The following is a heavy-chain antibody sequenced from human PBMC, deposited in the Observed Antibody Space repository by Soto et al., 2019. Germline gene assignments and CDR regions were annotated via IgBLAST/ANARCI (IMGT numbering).Heavy chain of an antibody. CDR2: IRSKANSYAT. V-gene: IGHV3-73*02. J-gene: IGHJ6*02. CDR3: TRPPLLRYFDSYGMDV. Sequence: EVQLVESGGGLVQPGGSLKLSCAASGFTFSGSAMHWVRQASGKGLEWVGRIRSKANSYATAYAASVKGRFTISRDDSKNTAYLQMNSLKTEDTAVYYCTRPPLLRYFDSYGMDVWGQGTTVTVSS. D-gene: IGHD3-9*01. CDR1: GFTFSGSA.